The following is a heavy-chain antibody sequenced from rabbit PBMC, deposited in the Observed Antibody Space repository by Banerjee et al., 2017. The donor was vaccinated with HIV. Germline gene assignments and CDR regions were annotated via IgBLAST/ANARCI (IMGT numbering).Heavy chain of an antibody. D-gene: IGHD2-1*01. Sequence: QEQLEESGGDLVKPGASLTLTCTASGFSFSSSYWICWVRQAPGKGLEWIACVAAGSSGSAWYASWAKGRFTGSKTSSTTVTLQMTSLTAADTATYFCARGYNYDDSGNWDGFDPWGPGTLVTVS. CDR3: ARGYNYDDSGNWDGFDP. V-gene: IGHV1S45*01. CDR1: GFSFSSSYW. CDR2: VAAGSSGSA. J-gene: IGHJ2*01.